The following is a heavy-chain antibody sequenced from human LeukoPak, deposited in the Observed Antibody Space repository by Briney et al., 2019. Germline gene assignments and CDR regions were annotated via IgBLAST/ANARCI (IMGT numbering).Heavy chain of an antibody. CDR2: IYPGDSDT. D-gene: IGHD5-18*01. V-gene: IGHV5-51*01. J-gene: IGHJ4*02. CDR1: GYSFTSYW. Sequence: GESLKISCKGSGYSFTSYWIGWVRQMPGKGLEWMGIIYPGDSDTRYSPSFQGQVTTSADKSISTAYLQWSSLKASDTAMYYCARLPGRLYSYGYRGYFDYWGQGTLVTVSS. CDR3: ARLPGRLYSYGYRGYFDY.